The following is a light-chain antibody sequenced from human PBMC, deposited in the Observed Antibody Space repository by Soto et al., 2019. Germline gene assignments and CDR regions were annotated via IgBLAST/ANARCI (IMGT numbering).Light chain of an antibody. CDR3: QQYNDWPPA. CDR2: GAS. CDR1: QSVSSK. Sequence: IVLTHAPGTLSLSPGEIAALSGRASQSVSSKLVWYQQKPGQAPRFLIYGASTRATGIPARFRGSGSGTEFTLTIDSLQSEDFAVYYCQQYNDWPPAFGGGTKVDIK. V-gene: IGKV3-15*01. J-gene: IGKJ4*01.